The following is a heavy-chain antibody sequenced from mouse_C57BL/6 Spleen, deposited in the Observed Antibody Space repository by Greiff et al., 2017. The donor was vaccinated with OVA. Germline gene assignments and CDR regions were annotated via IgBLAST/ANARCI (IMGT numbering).Heavy chain of an antibody. CDR1: GYSITSGYY. J-gene: IGHJ4*01. CDR2: ISYDGSN. V-gene: IGHV3-6*01. D-gene: IGHD2-10*02. CDR3: ASSPRDYYAMDY. Sequence: EVKLMESGPGLVKPSQSLSLTCSVTGYSITSGYYWNWIRQFPGNKLEWMGYISYDGSNNYNPSLKNRISITRDTSKNQFFLKLNSVTTEDTATYYCASSPRDYYAMDYWGQGTSVTVSS.